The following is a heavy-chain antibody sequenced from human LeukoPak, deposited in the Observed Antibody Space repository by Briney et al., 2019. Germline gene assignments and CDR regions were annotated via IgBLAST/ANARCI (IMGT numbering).Heavy chain of an antibody. CDR3: ARVGRGTMIVVVIESWFDP. D-gene: IGHD3-22*01. CDR1: GGSISSSSYY. J-gene: IGHJ5*02. Sequence: PSETLSLTCTVSGGSISSSSYYWGWIRQPPGKGLEWIGSIYYSGSTYYNPSLKSRVTISVDTSKNQFSLKLSSVTAADTAVYYCARVGRGTMIVVVIESWFDPWGQGTLVTVSS. CDR2: IYYSGST. V-gene: IGHV4-39*07.